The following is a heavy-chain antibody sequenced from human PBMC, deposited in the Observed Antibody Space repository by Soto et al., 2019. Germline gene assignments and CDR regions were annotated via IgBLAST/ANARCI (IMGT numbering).Heavy chain of an antibody. D-gene: IGHD2-2*01. Sequence: ASVKVSCKASGYTFTSYAMHWVRQAPGQRLEWMGWINAGNGNTKYSQKFQGRVTITRDTSASTAYMELSSLRSEDTAVYYCARDIVVVPAAIAATSFDPWGQGTLVTVSS. CDR1: GYTFTSYA. CDR3: ARDIVVVPAAIAATSFDP. J-gene: IGHJ5*02. CDR2: INAGNGNT. V-gene: IGHV1-3*01.